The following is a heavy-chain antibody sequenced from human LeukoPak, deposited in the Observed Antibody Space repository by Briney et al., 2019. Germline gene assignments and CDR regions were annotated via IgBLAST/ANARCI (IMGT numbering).Heavy chain of an antibody. CDR3: ARPGESSGYMWFY. J-gene: IGHJ4*02. D-gene: IGHD3-22*01. CDR1: GDSITTPYY. CDR2: IFHSGNT. V-gene: IGHV4-38-2*02. Sequence: SETLSLTCTVSGDSITTPYYWGWIRQSPGKGLEWIGSIFHSGNTYYSPSLKSRVTISIDTSKNQFSLRLNSLTAADTAVYYCARPGESSGYMWFYWGQGTLVTVSS.